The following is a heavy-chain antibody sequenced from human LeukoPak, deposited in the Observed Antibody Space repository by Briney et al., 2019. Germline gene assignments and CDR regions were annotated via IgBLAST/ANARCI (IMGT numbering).Heavy chain of an antibody. CDR1: GGSISSSSYC. J-gene: IGHJ4*02. CDR2: IYYSGTT. Sequence: SETLSLTCTVSGGSISSSSYCWGWIRQPPGKGLEWIGTIYYSGTTYYNPSLKSRVTISVDTSKNQFSLKLSSVTAADTAVYYCARNPYYYDSSGYPYFDYWGQGTLVTVSS. V-gene: IGHV4-39*01. CDR3: ARNPYYYDSSGYPYFDY. D-gene: IGHD3-22*01.